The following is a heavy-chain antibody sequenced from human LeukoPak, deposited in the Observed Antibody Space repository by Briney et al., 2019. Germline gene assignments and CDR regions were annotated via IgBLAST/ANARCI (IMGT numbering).Heavy chain of an antibody. CDR2: ISYDGSNK. CDR1: GFTFSSYG. CDR3: AKDFTMVRGVIGPRNWFDP. Sequence: GGSLRLSCAASGFTFSSYGMHWVRQAPGKGLEWVAVISYDGSNKYYADSVKGRFTISRDNSKNTLYLQMNSLRAEDTAVYYCAKDFTMVRGVIGPRNWFDPWGQGTLVTVSS. V-gene: IGHV3-30*18. J-gene: IGHJ5*02. D-gene: IGHD3-10*01.